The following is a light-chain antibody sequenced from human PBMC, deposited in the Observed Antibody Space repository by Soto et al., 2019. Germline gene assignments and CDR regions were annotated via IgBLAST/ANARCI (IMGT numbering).Light chain of an antibody. J-gene: IGKJ2*01. Sequence: DIPMTQSPSFLSAFVGDRVTITFPASPSIRSHLNWSQQKPGKAPKLLIYAASSLQSGVTSRFSGSGSGTDFTLTISSLQPEDFATYYCHQTYSIPYTFGQGTKLEIK. V-gene: IGKV1-39*01. CDR3: HQTYSIPYT. CDR1: PSIRSH. CDR2: AAS.